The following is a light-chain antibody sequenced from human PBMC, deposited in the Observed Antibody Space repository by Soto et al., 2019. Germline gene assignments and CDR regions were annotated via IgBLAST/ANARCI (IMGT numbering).Light chain of an antibody. J-gene: IGKJ4*01. CDR2: GAF. V-gene: IGKV3-20*01. Sequence: IVLTQSQGTLSLSPGERATLSCRASQSVTRSFLAWYQQRPGQAPRLLMFGAFRRATGIPDRFSGSGSGTDVTLTISRLEPEDFALYYCQQYDSSPLTFGGGTKVEVK. CDR3: QQYDSSPLT. CDR1: QSVTRSF.